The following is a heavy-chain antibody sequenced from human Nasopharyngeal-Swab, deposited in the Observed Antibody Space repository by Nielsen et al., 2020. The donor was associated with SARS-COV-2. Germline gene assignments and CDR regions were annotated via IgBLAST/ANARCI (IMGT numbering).Heavy chain of an antibody. D-gene: IGHD3-22*01. V-gene: IGHV4-39*01. CDR2: LYYSGAT. CDR1: GGSILSSTYY. CDR3: ARRSLGYYDSSGSAVHVAFDI. Sequence: SETLSLTCTVSGGSILSSTYYWGWIRQPPGKGLEWIGMLYYSGATYYNPPLKNRLTMSVDMSKNQFSLKLYSVTAADTAVYYCARRSLGYYDSSGSAVHVAFDIWSQGTMVTVSS. J-gene: IGHJ3*02.